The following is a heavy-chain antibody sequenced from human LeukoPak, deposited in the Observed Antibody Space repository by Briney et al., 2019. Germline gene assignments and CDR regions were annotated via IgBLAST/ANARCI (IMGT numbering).Heavy chain of an antibody. CDR2: ISAYNGNT. V-gene: IGHV1-18*01. CDR3: ARDQSGYYDSSGYDY. Sequence: GASVKVSCKASGYTFTIYGISWVRQAPGQGIEWMGWISAYNGNTNYAQKLQGRVTMTTDTSTSTAYMELRSLRSDDTAVYYCARDQSGYYDSSGYDYWGQGTLVTVSS. J-gene: IGHJ4*02. D-gene: IGHD3-22*01. CDR1: GYTFTIYG.